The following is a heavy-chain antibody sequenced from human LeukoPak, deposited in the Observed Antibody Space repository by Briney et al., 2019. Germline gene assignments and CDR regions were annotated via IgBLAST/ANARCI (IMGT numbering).Heavy chain of an antibody. Sequence: GGSLRLSCAASGFRFSANYMRWVRQIPGKALEWVSYIPPTGISVHYAESVRGRFTSSRDDAKNSLHLQMDSLRVEDMAVYYCTGAVGLGPGAYFDQWGQGGLVIVP. J-gene: IGHJ4*02. D-gene: IGHD1-26*01. V-gene: IGHV3-11*01. CDR2: IPPTGISV. CDR3: TGAVGLGPGAYFDQ. CDR1: GFRFSANY.